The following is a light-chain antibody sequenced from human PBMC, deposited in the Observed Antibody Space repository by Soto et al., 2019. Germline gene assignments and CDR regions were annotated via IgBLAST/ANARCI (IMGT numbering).Light chain of an antibody. Sequence: DIQITQSPPTLWGCLLDTVTINCLASQRMSGWLAWHQQKPGKAPKLLIYDVSALKRGVPPRFSGSGSGTEFTLTISSLQPDDFATYYCQQYDSFSVTFGQGTKVDIK. V-gene: IGKV1-5*01. CDR3: QQYDSFSVT. CDR1: QRMSGW. J-gene: IGKJ1*01. CDR2: DVS.